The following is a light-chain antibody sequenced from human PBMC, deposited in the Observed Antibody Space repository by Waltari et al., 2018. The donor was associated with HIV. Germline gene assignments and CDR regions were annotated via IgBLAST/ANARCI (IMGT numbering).Light chain of an antibody. CDR2: GKN. J-gene: IGLJ2*01. CDR3: NSRDSSGNYVV. Sequence: SSELTQDPAVSVALGQTVRITCQGDSLRSYYASWYQQKPGQAPVLVIYGKNNRPSGIPDRFSGSSSGNTASLTITGGQAEDEADYYCNSRDSSGNYVVFGGGTKLTVL. V-gene: IGLV3-19*01. CDR1: SLRSYY.